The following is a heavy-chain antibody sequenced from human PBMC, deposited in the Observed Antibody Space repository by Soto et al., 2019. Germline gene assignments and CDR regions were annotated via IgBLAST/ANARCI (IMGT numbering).Heavy chain of an antibody. CDR2: ISAYNGNT. V-gene: IGHV1-18*01. CDR3: AITYSSGWYVPEWLDY. CDR1: GYTFTSYG. D-gene: IGHD6-19*01. Sequence: ASVKVSCKASGYTFTSYGISWVRQAPGQGLEWMGWISAYNGNTNYAQKLQGRVTMTTDTSTSTAYMELRSLRSDDTAVYYCAITYSSGWYVPEWLDYWGQGTLVTVSS. J-gene: IGHJ4*02.